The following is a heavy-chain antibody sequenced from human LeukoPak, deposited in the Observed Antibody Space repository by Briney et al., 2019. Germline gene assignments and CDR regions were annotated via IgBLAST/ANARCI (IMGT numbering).Heavy chain of an antibody. Sequence: PGGSLRLSCAASGFTFSDHYMDWVRQAPGKGLEWVGHLKSKAAGGTTDYAAPVKARFTISGDDSKNTLYLQMNSLKTEDTAVYYCTTGNYWGQGTLVTVSS. CDR3: TTGNY. V-gene: IGHV3-15*01. J-gene: IGHJ4*02. CDR1: GFTFSDHY. CDR2: LKSKAAGGTT.